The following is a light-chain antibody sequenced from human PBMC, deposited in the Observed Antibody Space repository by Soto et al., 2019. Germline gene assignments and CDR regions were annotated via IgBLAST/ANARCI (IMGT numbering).Light chain of an antibody. CDR1: QSVNSNY. Sequence: DIVLTQSPGTLSLSPGERATLSCRASQSVNSNYLAWYQQKPGQAPRLLIFGASTRATGISDRFRGSGSGTVFTLTINRLEPEDFAVYYCQQRNNWQVTFGQGTRLEMK. V-gene: IGKV3D-20*02. CDR2: GAS. J-gene: IGKJ5*01. CDR3: QQRNNWQVT.